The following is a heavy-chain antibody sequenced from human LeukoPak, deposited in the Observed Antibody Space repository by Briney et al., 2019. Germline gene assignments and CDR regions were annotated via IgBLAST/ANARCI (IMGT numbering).Heavy chain of an antibody. CDR1: GFTFSSYA. J-gene: IGHJ4*02. CDR2: ISGSGGST. Sequence: GGSLRLSCAASGFTFSSYAMSWVRQAPGKGLEWVSAISGSGGSTYYADSVKGRFTISRDNSKDTLYLQMNSLRAEDTAVYYCAKDLVPYSGSLFDYWGQGTLVTVSS. CDR3: AKDLVPYSGSLFDY. D-gene: IGHD1-26*01. V-gene: IGHV3-23*01.